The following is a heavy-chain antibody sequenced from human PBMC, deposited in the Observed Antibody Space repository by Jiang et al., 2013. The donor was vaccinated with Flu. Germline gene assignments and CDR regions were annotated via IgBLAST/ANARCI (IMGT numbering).Heavy chain of an antibody. Sequence: GLVQPGGSLRLSCAASGFTFSSYEMNWVRQAPGKGLEWVSYISSSGSTIYYTDSVKGRFTISRDNAKNSLYLQMNRLRAEDTAAYYCARFSSGWLVNFDYWGQGTLVTVPS. CDR2: ISSSGSTI. V-gene: IGHV3-48*03. CDR3: ARFSSGWLVNFDY. J-gene: IGHJ4*02. D-gene: IGHD6-19*01. CDR1: GFTFSSYE.